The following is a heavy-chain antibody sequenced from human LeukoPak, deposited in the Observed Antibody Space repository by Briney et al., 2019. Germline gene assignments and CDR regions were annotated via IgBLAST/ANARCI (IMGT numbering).Heavy chain of an antibody. Sequence: GGSLRLSCAASGFTFSSYGMHWVRQAPGKGLEWVAVIWYDGSNKYYADSVKGRFTISRDNSKNTLYLQMNSLRAEDTAVYYCARDRRRGVPAANFDNWGQGTLVTVSS. V-gene: IGHV3-33*01. CDR3: ARDRRRGVPAANFDN. J-gene: IGHJ4*02. CDR1: GFTFSSYG. CDR2: IWYDGSNK. D-gene: IGHD2-2*01.